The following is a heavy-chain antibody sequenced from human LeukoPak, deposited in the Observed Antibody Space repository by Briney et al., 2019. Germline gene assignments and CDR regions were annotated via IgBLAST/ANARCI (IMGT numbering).Heavy chain of an antibody. CDR3: ARGRAVEMATIGGVYYYYHMDV. D-gene: IGHD5-24*01. J-gene: IGHJ6*03. V-gene: IGHV6-1*01. CDR1: GDSVSSNSAA. Sequence: SQTLSLTCAISGDSVSSNSAAWNWIRQSPSIGLEWLGRTYYRSKWYNDYAVSLKSRVTIKPDTSKNRFSLQLNSVTPDDTAVYYCARGRAVEMATIGGVYYYYHMDVWDKGTTVTVSS. CDR2: TYYRSKWYN.